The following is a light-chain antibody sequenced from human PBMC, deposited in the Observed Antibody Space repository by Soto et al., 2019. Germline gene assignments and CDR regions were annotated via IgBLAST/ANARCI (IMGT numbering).Light chain of an antibody. Sequence: QSALTQPASVSGSPGQSITISCTGTSSDVGGYNYVSWYQQYPGKAPRLMIYEVTKRPSGVSNRFSGSKSGNTASLTISGLQPEDEADYYCCSYAGSSSSIFGTGTKVTVL. V-gene: IGLV2-23*02. J-gene: IGLJ1*01. CDR1: SSDVGGYNY. CDR2: EVT. CDR3: CSYAGSSSSI.